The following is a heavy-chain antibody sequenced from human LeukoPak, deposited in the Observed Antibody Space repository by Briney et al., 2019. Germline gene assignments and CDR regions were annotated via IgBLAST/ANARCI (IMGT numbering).Heavy chain of an antibody. CDR3: ARRIARQYQILFGFDS. D-gene: IGHD2-2*01. J-gene: IGHJ4*02. V-gene: IGHV3-48*03. Sequence: GGSLRLSCGGSGFNFSNYEMNWVRQAPGKGLEWVSSISSGGTPIYFTDSAYADSVKGRFTVSRDDARNSLYLQMTSLRAEDTALYYCARRIARQYQILFGFDSWGQGTLVTVSS. CDR1: GFNFSNYE. CDR2: ISSGGTPI.